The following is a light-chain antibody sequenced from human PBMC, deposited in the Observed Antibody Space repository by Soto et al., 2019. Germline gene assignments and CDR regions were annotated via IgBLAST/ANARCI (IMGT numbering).Light chain of an antibody. V-gene: IGKV3D-20*02. Sequence: EIVLTQSPGTLSLSPGERATLSCMASQSVSSSYLAWYQQKPGQAPRLLIYGASSRATGIPDRFSGSGSGTDFTLTISSLEPGDFAVYYCQQRSKWREVTFGQGTRLEIK. CDR2: GAS. J-gene: IGKJ5*01. CDR1: QSVSSSY. CDR3: QQRSKWREVT.